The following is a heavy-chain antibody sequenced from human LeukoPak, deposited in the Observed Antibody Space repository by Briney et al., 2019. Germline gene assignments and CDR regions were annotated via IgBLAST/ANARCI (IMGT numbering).Heavy chain of an antibody. CDR2: ITGTGGNT. CDR3: AKVKDTSGSRFDY. Sequence: GGSLRLSCAASGFTFSSYDMSWVRQAPGKGLEWVSDITGTGGNTYYADSVKGRFTISRDNSKNTLYLQMNSLRDVDTAVYYCAKVKDTSGSRFDYWGQGTLVTVSS. CDR1: GFTFSSYD. D-gene: IGHD3-22*01. J-gene: IGHJ4*02. V-gene: IGHV3-23*01.